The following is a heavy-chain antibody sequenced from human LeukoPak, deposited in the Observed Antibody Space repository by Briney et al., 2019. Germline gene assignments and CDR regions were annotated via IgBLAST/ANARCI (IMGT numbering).Heavy chain of an antibody. CDR3: AREWWGDYLFDYYYGLDV. CDR2: IKQDGSEK. CDR1: GFTFSSYA. D-gene: IGHD4-17*01. V-gene: IGHV3-7*01. Sequence: PGGSLRLSCAASGFTFSSYAMSWVRQAPGKGLEWVANIKQDGSEKYYVDSVKGRFTISRDNAKNLLYLQMNNLRVEDTAVYYCAREWWGDYLFDYYYGLDVWGQGTTVTVSS. J-gene: IGHJ6*02.